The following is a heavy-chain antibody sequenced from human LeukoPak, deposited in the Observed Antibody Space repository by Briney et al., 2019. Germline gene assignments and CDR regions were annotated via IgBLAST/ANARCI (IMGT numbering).Heavy chain of an antibody. D-gene: IGHD2-15*01. Sequence: SETLSLTCTVSGGSISSGSYYWSWIRQPAGKGLEWIGRIYTSGSTNYNPSLKSRVTISVDTSKNQFSLKLSSVTAADTAVYYCARDRVAASTLYYYYYMDVWGKGTSVTVSS. CDR2: IYTSGST. V-gene: IGHV4-61*02. CDR1: GGSISSGSYY. J-gene: IGHJ6*03. CDR3: ARDRVAASTLYYYYYMDV.